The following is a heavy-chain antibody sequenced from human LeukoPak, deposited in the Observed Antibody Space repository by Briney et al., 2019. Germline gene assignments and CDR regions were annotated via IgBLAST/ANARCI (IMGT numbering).Heavy chain of an antibody. V-gene: IGHV4-34*01. CDR1: GGSFSGYY. CDR3: ARDYGYSYGN. J-gene: IGHJ4*02. D-gene: IGHD5-18*01. CDR2: INHSGST. Sequence: SETLSLTCAVYGGSFSGYYWSWIRQPPGKGLEWIGEINHSGSTNYNPSLKSRVTISVDTSKNQFSLKLSSVTAADTAVYYCARDYGYSYGNWGQGTLVTVSS.